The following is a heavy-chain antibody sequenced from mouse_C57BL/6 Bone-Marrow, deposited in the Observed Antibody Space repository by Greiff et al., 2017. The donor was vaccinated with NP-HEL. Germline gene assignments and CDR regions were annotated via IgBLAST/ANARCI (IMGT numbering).Heavy chain of an antibody. J-gene: IGHJ3*01. Sequence: EVQLMESGGGLVKPGGSLKLSCAASGFTFSSYAMSWVRQTPEKRLEWVATISDGGSYTYYPDNVKGRFTISRDNAKNNLYLQMSHLKSEDTAMYYCARDELRLRFAYWGQGTLVTVSA. CDR1: GFTFSSYA. V-gene: IGHV5-4*01. CDR3: ARDELRLRFAY. CDR2: ISDGGSYT. D-gene: IGHD3-2*02.